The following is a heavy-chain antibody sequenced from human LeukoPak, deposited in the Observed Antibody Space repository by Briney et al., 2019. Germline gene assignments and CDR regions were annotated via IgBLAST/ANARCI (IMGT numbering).Heavy chain of an antibody. CDR1: GFTFDDYG. D-gene: IGHD4-17*01. Sequence: GGSLRLSCAASGFTFDDYGMSWVRQAPGKGLEWVAFIRYDGSNKYYADSVKGRFTISRDNSKNTLYLQMNSLRAEDTAVYYCAKDPYGDYGANYYYYMDVWGKGTTVTISS. CDR2: IRYDGSNK. J-gene: IGHJ6*03. V-gene: IGHV3-30*02. CDR3: AKDPYGDYGANYYYYMDV.